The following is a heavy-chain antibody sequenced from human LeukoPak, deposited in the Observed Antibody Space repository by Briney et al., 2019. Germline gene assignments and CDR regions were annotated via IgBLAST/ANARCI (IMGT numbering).Heavy chain of an antibody. D-gene: IGHD3-22*01. J-gene: IGHJ4*02. CDR3: AREYSDNSGYYYGLDT. CDR1: GLTFSSYA. Sequence: PGRSLRLSCAASGLTFSSYAMHWVRQAPGKGLEWVALISYPRSYQYYIDSVKGRFTSSRDDSKNTFYLQMNSLRAEDTALYYCAREYSDNSGYYYGLDTWGPGTLVTVAS. V-gene: IGHV3-30*14. CDR2: ISYPRSYQ.